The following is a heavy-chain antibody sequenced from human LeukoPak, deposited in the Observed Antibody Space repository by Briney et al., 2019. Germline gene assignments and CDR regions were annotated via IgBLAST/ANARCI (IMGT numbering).Heavy chain of an antibody. D-gene: IGHD6-19*01. CDR2: INWNGGSS. V-gene: IGHV3-20*04. Sequence: GGALRLSCAASGSNFYEHGMRWVRQVPGKGLEWVAGINWNGGSSDYADSVKGRFTISRDNAKNSLFLQMNSLRAEDTALYYCAMGDSSGWYFDYWGQGTLVTVSS. CDR1: GSNFYEHG. J-gene: IGHJ4*02. CDR3: AMGDSSGWYFDY.